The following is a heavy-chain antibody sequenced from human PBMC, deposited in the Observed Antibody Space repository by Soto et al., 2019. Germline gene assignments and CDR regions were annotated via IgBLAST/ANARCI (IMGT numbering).Heavy chain of an antibody. D-gene: IGHD3-22*01. J-gene: IGHJ3*02. CDR1: GFTFSSYA. Sequence: GGSLRLSCSDSGFTFSSYAMHWVRQAQGKGLEYVSAISSNGGSTYYADSVKGRFTISRDNSNNTLYLQMSSLSAEDTVVYYGVKDYDSSCYYWSAFDIWGQGTMVTVSS. CDR2: ISSNGGST. CDR3: VKDYDSSCYYWSAFDI. V-gene: IGHV3-64D*09.